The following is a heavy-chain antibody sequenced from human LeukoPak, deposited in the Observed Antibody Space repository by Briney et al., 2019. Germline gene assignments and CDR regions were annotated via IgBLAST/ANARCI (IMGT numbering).Heavy chain of an antibody. J-gene: IGHJ4*02. CDR1: GVTFSSYA. D-gene: IGHD4-17*01. CDR2: ISYDGSNK. Sequence: GGSLRLSCAASGVTFSSYAMHWVRQAPGKGLEWVAVISYDGSNKYYADSVKGRFTISRDNSKNTLYLQMNSLRAEDTAVYYCARDLASYGDYMYYFDYWGQGTLVTVSS. CDR3: ARDLASYGDYMYYFDY. V-gene: IGHV3-30-3*01.